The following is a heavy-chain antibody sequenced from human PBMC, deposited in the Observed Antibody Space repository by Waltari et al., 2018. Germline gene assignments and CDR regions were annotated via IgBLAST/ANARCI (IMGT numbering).Heavy chain of an antibody. Sequence: QVQLQESGPGLVKPSQTLSRTWSVSGVSITSGRHYWSWIRPPAGKVLEWMGHIYTSGSTKYNPSLKRRGTISVDTSKNQFSLRLSSVTAADTAVYYCVTVGSSIQAFDYFDSWGQGTLVTVSS. CDR3: VTVGSSIQAFDYFDS. V-gene: IGHV4-61*02. CDR2: IYTSGST. D-gene: IGHD3-3*02. CDR1: GVSITSGRHY. J-gene: IGHJ4*02.